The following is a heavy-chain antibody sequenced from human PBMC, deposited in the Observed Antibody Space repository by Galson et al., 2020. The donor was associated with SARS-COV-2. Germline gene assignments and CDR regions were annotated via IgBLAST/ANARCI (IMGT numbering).Heavy chain of an antibody. Sequence: GGSLRLSCAASGFTFSSYSMNWVRQASGKGLEWVSSISSSSSYIYYADSVKGRFTISRDNAKNSLYLQMNSLRAEDTAVYYCASIAAAGQLHYYYGMDVWGQGTTVTVSS. CDR2: ISSSSSYI. J-gene: IGHJ6*02. CDR3: ASIAAAGQLHYYYGMDV. D-gene: IGHD6-13*01. CDR1: GFTFSSYS. V-gene: IGHV3-21*01.